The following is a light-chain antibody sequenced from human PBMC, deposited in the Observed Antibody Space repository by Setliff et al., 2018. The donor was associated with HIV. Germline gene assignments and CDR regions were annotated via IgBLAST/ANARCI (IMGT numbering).Light chain of an antibody. CDR2: DVT. CDR3: CSYAGSSTPYV. CDR1: SSDVGGYHY. J-gene: IGLJ1*01. Sequence: QSALAQPPSVSGSPGQSITISCTGTSSDVGGYHYVSWYQQHPANAPKLMIYDVTKRPSGVSNRFSGSKSGTTASPTIAGRQAEDEADYYRCSYAGSSTPYVFGTGTKVTVL. V-gene: IGLV2-23*02.